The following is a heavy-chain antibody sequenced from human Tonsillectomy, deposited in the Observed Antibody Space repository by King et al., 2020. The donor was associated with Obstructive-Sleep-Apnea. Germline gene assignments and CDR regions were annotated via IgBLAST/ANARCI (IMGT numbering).Heavy chain of an antibody. D-gene: IGHD6-19*01. J-gene: IGHJ3*02. CDR2: IYHSGST. CDR1: GYSISSGYY. CDR3: ARDGTPGWYRFCCDAFDI. V-gene: IGHV4-38-2*02. Sequence: VQLQESGPGLVKPSETLSLTCTVSGYSISSGYYWGWIRQPPGKGLEWIGSIYHSGSTYYNPSLKSRVTISVDTSKNQFSLKLSSVTAADTAVYYCARDGTPGWYRFCCDAFDIWGQGTMVTVSS.